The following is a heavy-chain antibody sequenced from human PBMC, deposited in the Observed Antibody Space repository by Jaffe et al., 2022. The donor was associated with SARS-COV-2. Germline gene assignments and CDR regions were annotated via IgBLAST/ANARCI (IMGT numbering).Heavy chain of an antibody. D-gene: IGHD3-10*01. CDR1: GFTITRHW. Sequence: EERLVESGGGLIRPGGSLRLSCAASGFTITRHWMHWVRQAPGKGLVWVSRINSDGTHTTYTDSVKGRFTTSRDNARNTLYLQMNSLRAEDTAVYYCAREYYYGSGSWIDPWGPGTLVTVSS. V-gene: IGHV3-74*03. CDR2: INSDGTHT. CDR3: AREYYYGSGSWIDP. J-gene: IGHJ5*02.